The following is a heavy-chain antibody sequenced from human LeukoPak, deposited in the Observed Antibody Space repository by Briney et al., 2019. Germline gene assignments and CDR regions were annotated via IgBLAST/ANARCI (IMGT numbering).Heavy chain of an antibody. CDR3: ARSGGYSDE. D-gene: IGHD3-22*01. V-gene: IGHV3-48*03. J-gene: IGHJ4*02. Sequence: PGGSLRLSCAASGFTFSSYVFNWVRQAPGKGLEWVSYITSSGSTIYYADSVKGRFTISRDNAKTSLYLQMNSLRAEDTAVYYCARSGGYSDEWGQGTLVTVSS. CDR2: ITSSGSTI. CDR1: GFTFSSYV.